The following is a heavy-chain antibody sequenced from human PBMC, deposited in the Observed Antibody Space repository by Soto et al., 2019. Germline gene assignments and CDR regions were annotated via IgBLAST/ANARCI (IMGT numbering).Heavy chain of an antibody. V-gene: IGHV3-23*01. CDR1: GFTFSGCA. D-gene: IGHD4-4*01. Sequence: PGGSLRLSCAASGFTFSGCAVSWVRQAPGKGLEWVSGISVSGGSTYYADSVKGRFTISRDNSKNTLYLQMNSLRAEDTAVYYCPPKPPDHSNYSSYGIADSGHGTTVTPSS. CDR3: PPKPPDHSNYSSYGIAD. J-gene: IGHJ6*02. CDR2: ISVSGGST.